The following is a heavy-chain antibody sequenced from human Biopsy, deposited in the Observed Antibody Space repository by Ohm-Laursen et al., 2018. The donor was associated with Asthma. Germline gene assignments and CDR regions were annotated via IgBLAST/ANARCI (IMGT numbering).Heavy chain of an antibody. D-gene: IGHD3-10*01. CDR1: GLTFSSFA. J-gene: IGHJ4*02. CDR3: AKGAGSGSYHFFHFDS. Sequence: LSLTCSVSGLTFSSFAMTWVRLSPGKGPEWVAGISGSGGRTDYGDSVKGRFTISRDNSKNTLFLQMSSLRADDTAVYYCAKGAGSGSYHFFHFDSWGQGTPVTVSS. CDR2: ISGSGGRT. V-gene: IGHV3-23*01.